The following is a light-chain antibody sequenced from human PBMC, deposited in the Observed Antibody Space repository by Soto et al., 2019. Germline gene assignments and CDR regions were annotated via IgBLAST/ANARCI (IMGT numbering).Light chain of an antibody. Sequence: QSALTQPASVSGSPGQSITISCSGTTNDVGGYNYVSWYQQHPGKAPKLLIYGVTDRPSGVSSRCSGSKSGNAASLTISGLQAEDEGDYYCSSYTSSYTLIFGGGTKVTVL. V-gene: IGLV2-14*03. CDR2: GVT. CDR3: SSYTSSYTLI. J-gene: IGLJ2*01. CDR1: TNDVGGYNY.